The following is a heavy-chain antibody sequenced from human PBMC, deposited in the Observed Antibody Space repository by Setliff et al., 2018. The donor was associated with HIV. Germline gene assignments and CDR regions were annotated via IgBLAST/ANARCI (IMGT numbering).Heavy chain of an antibody. Sequence: SETLSLTCSVSGGSINRGNYYWGWIRQPPGKGLEWIGTIHYTGNTYHNPSLKSRVTISVEASKNQISLKLTAVTAADSAVYYCAREGDGIDFWGQGTLVTVSS. CDR1: GGSINRGNYY. J-gene: IGHJ4*02. CDR3: AREGDGIDF. CDR2: IHYTGNT. D-gene: IGHD2-21*02. V-gene: IGHV4-39*02.